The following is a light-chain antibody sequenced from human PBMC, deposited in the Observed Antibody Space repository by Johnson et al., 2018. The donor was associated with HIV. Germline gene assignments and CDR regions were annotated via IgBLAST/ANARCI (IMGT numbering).Light chain of an antibody. CDR2: DNN. CDR3: GTWDSSLSAHV. J-gene: IGLJ1*01. CDR1: SSNIGNNY. Sequence: QSVLTQPPSVSAAPGQKVTISCSGSSSNIGNNYVSWYQQLPGTAPKLLIYDNNKRSSGIHDRFSGSKSGTSATLGITGLQTGDEADYYCGTWDSSLSAHVFGTGTKVTVL. V-gene: IGLV1-51*01.